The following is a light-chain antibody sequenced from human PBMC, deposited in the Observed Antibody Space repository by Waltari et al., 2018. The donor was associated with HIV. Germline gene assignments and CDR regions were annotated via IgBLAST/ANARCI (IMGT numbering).Light chain of an antibody. CDR3: MQALQTPLT. J-gene: IGKJ4*01. CDR2: VGS. V-gene: IGKV2-28*01. CDR1: QSLLHSNGFTY. Sequence: DIVLTQSPRSLPVTPGEPASISCRSSQSLLHSNGFTYLDWYLQKPGQSPQLLIYVGSIRASGIPDRFSGNGSGTDVTLKISRVEAEDVGVYYCMQALQTPLTFGGGTKVEIK.